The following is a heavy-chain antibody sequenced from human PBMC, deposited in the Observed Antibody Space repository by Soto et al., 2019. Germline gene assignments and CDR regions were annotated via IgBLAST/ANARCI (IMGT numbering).Heavy chain of an antibody. CDR3: AREYSSAWKTSDY. Sequence: EVQLLESGGGLVQPGGSLRLSCAASGFTFSNYAMSGVRQAPGKGLEWVSGISDIGGNTYYADSVKGRFTISRDNSKHTLFLQMNSLRAEDTAVYYCAREYSSAWKTSDYWGQGTLVTVSS. J-gene: IGHJ4*02. D-gene: IGHD6-19*01. V-gene: IGHV3-23*01. CDR2: ISDIGGNT. CDR1: GFTFSNYA.